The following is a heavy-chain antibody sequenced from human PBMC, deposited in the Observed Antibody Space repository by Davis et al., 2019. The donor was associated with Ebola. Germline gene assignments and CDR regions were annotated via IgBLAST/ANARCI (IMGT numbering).Heavy chain of an antibody. Sequence: GESLKISCAASGFTFSSYAMHWVRQAPGQRLEWMGWINAGNGNTKYSQKFQGRVTITRDTSASTAYMELSSLRSEDTAVYYCAREPLEVRFLEWLQSPYGMDVWGQGTTVTVSS. J-gene: IGHJ6*02. CDR3: AREPLEVRFLEWLQSPYGMDV. D-gene: IGHD3-3*01. CDR2: INAGNGNT. V-gene: IGHV1-3*01. CDR1: GFTFSSYA.